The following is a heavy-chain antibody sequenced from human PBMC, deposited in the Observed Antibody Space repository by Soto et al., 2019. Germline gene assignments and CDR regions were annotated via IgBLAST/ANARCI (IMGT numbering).Heavy chain of an antibody. CDR2: ISGSGGST. J-gene: IGHJ6*02. Sequence: PGGSLRLSCAASGFTFSSYAMSWVRQAPGKGLEWVSAISGSGGSTYYADSVTGRFTISRDNSKNTLYLQMNSLRADATAVYYCAKHIAARPRSYYYGMDVWGQGTTVTVSS. CDR1: GFTFSSYA. D-gene: IGHD6-6*01. V-gene: IGHV3-23*01. CDR3: AKHIAARPRSYYYGMDV.